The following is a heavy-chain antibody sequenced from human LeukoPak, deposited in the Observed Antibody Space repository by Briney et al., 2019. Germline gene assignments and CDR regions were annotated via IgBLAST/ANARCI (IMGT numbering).Heavy chain of an antibody. CDR3: AKDRSRYDSSAYDFDY. V-gene: IGHV3-23*01. Sequence: GGSLRLSCAASGFTFNSYAVTWVRQAPGKGLEWVSIISGSGVSTYYADSVKGRFTISRDNSKKTLYLQMNSLRADDTAVYYCAKDRSRYDSSAYDFDYWGQGTLVTVSS. CDR1: GFTFNSYA. D-gene: IGHD3-22*01. CDR2: ISGSGVST. J-gene: IGHJ4*02.